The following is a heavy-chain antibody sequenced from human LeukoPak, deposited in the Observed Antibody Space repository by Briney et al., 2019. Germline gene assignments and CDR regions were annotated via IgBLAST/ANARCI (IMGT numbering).Heavy chain of an antibody. D-gene: IGHD3-3*01. CDR3: ARDPNRRGIRFLEWLFDY. J-gene: IGHJ4*02. Sequence: PGGSLRLSCAASGFTFSSYWMHWVRQTPGEGLVCVSLIKGDGSSTTYADSVKGRFTISRDNAKNTVYLQMNSLRAEDTAVYYCARDPNRRGIRFLEWLFDYWGQGTLVTVSS. V-gene: IGHV3-74*01. CDR2: IKGDGSST. CDR1: GFTFSSYW.